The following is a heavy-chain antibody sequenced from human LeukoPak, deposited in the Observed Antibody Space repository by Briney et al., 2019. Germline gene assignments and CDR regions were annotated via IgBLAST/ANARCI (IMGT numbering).Heavy chain of an antibody. CDR3: ASGSGLTPTLRSWFDP. CDR1: GYTFTSYG. V-gene: IGHV1-18*01. D-gene: IGHD3-10*01. CDR2: ISAYNGNT. Sequence: GASVKVSCKASGYTFTSYGISWVRQAPGQGLEWMGWISAYNGNTNYAQKLQGRVTMTTDTSTSTAYMELRSLRSEDTAVYYCASGSGLTPTLRSWFDPWGQGTLVTVSS. J-gene: IGHJ5*02.